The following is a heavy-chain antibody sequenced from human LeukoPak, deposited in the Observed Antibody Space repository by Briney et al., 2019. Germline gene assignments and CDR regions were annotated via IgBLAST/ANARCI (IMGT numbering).Heavy chain of an antibody. Sequence: PGGSLRLSCAASGFTFSSFSMIWARQAPGKGLEWVSSTSSSSAYTFYAESGKGRFTISRDNAKNSLFLQMNSLRAEDTAVYYCARGPHGGFVIIPTEFWGQGTLVTVSS. J-gene: IGHJ4*02. D-gene: IGHD3-3*01. V-gene: IGHV3-21*01. CDR2: TSSSSAYT. CDR3: ARGPHGGFVIIPTEF. CDR1: GFTFSSFS.